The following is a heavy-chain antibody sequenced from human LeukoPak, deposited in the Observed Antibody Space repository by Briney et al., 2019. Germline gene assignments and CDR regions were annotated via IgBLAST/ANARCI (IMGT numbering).Heavy chain of an antibody. D-gene: IGHD3-22*01. V-gene: IGHV3-30*18. Sequence: GGSLRLSCAASGFTFSNFGIHWVRQAPGKGLKWVASISNDGRNKHYVDSVEGRFTISRDNSRNTLYLQINSLRPEDTAVYYCAKAGGYDSSGYYYYLDYWGQGTLVTVPS. CDR3: AKAGGYDSSGYYYYLDY. CDR1: GFTFSNFG. J-gene: IGHJ4*02. CDR2: ISNDGRNK.